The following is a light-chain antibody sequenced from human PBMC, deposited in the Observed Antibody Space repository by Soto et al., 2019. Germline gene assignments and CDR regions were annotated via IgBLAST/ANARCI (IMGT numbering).Light chain of an antibody. CDR1: NSSIGAGYD. V-gene: IGLV1-40*01. CDR3: QSYDTSLSGLSV. Sequence: QSLLTQPPSGSWAPGQRVTISCTGSNSSIGAGYDVHWYQRLPGTAPKQVIYANTIQPSGVPDRSSGPKSGTSPSLAIAGLQAEDEGDYYCQSYDTSLSGLSVFGTATTVNV. CDR2: ANT. J-gene: IGLJ1*01.